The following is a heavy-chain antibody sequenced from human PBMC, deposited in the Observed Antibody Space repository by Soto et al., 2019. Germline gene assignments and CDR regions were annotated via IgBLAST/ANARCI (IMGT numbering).Heavy chain of an antibody. J-gene: IGHJ6*02. CDR2: IIPIFGTA. Sequence: QVQLVQSGAEVKKPGSSVKVSCKASGGTFSSYAISWVRQAPGQGLEWMGGIIPIFGTANYAQKFQGRVTITADESTSTAYMELSSLRSEDTAVYYCARDKDDSSGYYPSYYYGIDVWGQGTTVTVSS. D-gene: IGHD3-22*01. V-gene: IGHV1-69*01. CDR1: GGTFSSYA. CDR3: ARDKDDSSGYYPSYYYGIDV.